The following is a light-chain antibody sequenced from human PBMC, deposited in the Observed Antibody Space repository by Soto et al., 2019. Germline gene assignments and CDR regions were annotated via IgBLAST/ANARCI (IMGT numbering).Light chain of an antibody. CDR2: WAS. Sequence: EIQMTQSPSNLSASVGDTVTLTCRASQSISSWLAWYQQKPGQPPKLLIYWASTRESGVPDRFSGSGSGTDFTLTISSLQAEDVAVYYCQQYYSTPLTFGGGTKVDIK. CDR3: QQYYSTPLT. V-gene: IGKV1-5*03. J-gene: IGKJ4*01. CDR1: QSISSW.